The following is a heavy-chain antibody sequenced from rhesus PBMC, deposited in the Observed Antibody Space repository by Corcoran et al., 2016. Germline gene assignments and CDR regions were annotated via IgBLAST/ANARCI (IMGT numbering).Heavy chain of an antibody. CDR3: ARADYEDDYGYYYIDY. CDR2: IYGSGSST. V-gene: IGHV4-169*01. D-gene: IGHD3-9*01. J-gene: IGHJ4*01. Sequence: QLQLQESGPGLVKPSETLSVTCAVSGDSISSSYWSWIRQAPGKGLEWIGFIYGSGSSTNNNPSPKSRVTLSVDTSKNQLSLKLSSVTAADTAVYYCARADYEDDYGYYYIDYWGQGVLVTVSS. CDR1: GDSISSSY.